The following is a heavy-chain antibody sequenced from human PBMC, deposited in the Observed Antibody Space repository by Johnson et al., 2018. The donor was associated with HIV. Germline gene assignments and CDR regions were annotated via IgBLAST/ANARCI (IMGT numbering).Heavy chain of an antibody. CDR2: ISYDGSNK. J-gene: IGHJ3*02. CDR3: ARDRGGIAEQSGAFDI. CDR1: GFTFSSYA. V-gene: IGHV3-30*04. D-gene: IGHD6-13*01. Sequence: QVQLVESGGGVVQPGRSLRLSCAASGFTFSSYAMHWVRQAPGKGLEWVAVISYDGSNKYYADSVKGRFTISRDNSKNTLYLQMNSLRAEDTAVYYCARDRGGIAEQSGAFDIWGQGTIVTVSS.